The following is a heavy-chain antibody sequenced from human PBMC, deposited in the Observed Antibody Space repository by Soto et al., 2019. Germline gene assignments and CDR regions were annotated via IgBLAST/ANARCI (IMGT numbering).Heavy chain of an antibody. CDR3: ARNGTYSSSLSQYSGMDV. J-gene: IGHJ6*02. CDR1: GGTFDNFI. D-gene: IGHD1-26*01. CDR2: IVPMLGTP. V-gene: IGHV1-69*01. Sequence: QVQLVQSGADVKEPGSSVRVSCKASGGTFDNFIMNWVRQTAGQGLEWMGGIVPMLGTPTYAEKFKGRVTISATGSTSTMYMEVTSLRSEDTAIYYCARNGTYSSSLSQYSGMDVWGQGTTVTVSS.